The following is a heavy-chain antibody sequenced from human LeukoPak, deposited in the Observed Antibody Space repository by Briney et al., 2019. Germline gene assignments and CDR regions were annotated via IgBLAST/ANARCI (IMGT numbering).Heavy chain of an antibody. J-gene: IGHJ4*02. CDR1: GFTFSSYA. V-gene: IGHV3-30-3*01. D-gene: IGHD4-17*01. CDR3: AKDSLAMTTVTTPIDY. Sequence: PGGSLRLSCAASGFTFSSYAMHWVRQAPGKGLEWVAVISYDGSNKYYADSVKGRFTISRDNSKNTLYLQMNSLRAEDTAVYYCAKDSLAMTTVTTPIDYWGQGTLVTVSS. CDR2: ISYDGSNK.